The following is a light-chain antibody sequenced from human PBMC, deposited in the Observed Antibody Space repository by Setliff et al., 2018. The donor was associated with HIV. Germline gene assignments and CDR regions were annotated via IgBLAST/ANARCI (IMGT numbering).Light chain of an antibody. V-gene: IGLV3-21*04. J-gene: IGLJ1*01. CDR3: QVWDSSSDHPGYV. Sequence: SYELTQPPPVSVAPGKTARITCGGNNIGSKSVHWYQQKPGQAPVLVIYYDSDRPSGIPERFSGSNSGNTAALTISWVEAGDEADYYCQVWDSSSDHPGYVFGTGTKVTVL. CDR2: YDS. CDR1: NIGSKS.